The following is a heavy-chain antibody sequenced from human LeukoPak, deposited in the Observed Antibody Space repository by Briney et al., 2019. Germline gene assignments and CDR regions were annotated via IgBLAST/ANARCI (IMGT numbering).Heavy chain of an antibody. CDR3: AKFQANYYDSSGYGCFDY. CDR1: EFTFSRYA. D-gene: IGHD3-22*01. CDR2: ISGTGGST. V-gene: IGHV3-23*01. Sequence: PGGSLRLSCAASEFTFSRYAMNWVRQAPGKGLEWVSIISGTGGSTYYADSVKGRFTISRDNSKNTMYLQMNSLRAEDTAVYYCAKFQANYYDSSGYGCFDYWGQGTLVTVSS. J-gene: IGHJ4*02.